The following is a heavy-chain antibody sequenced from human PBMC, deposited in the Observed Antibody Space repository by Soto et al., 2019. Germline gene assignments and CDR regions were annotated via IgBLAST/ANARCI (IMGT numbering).Heavy chain of an antibody. D-gene: IGHD1-26*01. CDR1: GGSISSYY. V-gene: IGHV4-59*08. CDR3: ARRENYYGMDV. CDR2: IYYSGST. Sequence: SETLSLTCTVSGGSISSYYWIWIRQPPGKGLEWIGYIYYSGSTNYNPSLKSRVTISVDTSKNQFSLKLSSVTAADTAVYYCARRENYYGMDVWGQGTTVTSP. J-gene: IGHJ6*02.